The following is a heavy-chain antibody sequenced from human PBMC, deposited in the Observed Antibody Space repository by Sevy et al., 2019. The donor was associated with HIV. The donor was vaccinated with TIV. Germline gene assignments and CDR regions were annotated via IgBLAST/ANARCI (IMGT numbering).Heavy chain of an antibody. V-gene: IGHV3-23*01. J-gene: IGHJ4*02. CDR2: ISGSGGST. Sequence: GGSLRLSCAASGFTFSSYAMSWVRQAPGKGLEWVSAISGSGGSTDYADSVKGRFTISRDNSKNTLYLQMNSLRAEDTAVYYCAGDYYGSGNYYNPFDYWGQRTLVTDSS. CDR3: AGDYYGSGNYYNPFDY. D-gene: IGHD3-10*01. CDR1: GFTFSSYA.